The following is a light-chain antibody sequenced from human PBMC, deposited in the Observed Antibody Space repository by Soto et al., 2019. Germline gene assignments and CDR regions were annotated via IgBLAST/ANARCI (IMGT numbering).Light chain of an antibody. CDR2: DVS. Sequence: ALTHPASVSWSPGQSITISCTGTSSDVGGYNYVSWYQHHPGKAPKLMIYDVSNRPSGVSNRFSGSKSGNTASLSISGLQPEDEADYYCSSYRTSSTRQIVCGTGTKVTVL. CDR1: SSDVGGYNY. CDR3: SSYRTSSTRQIV. V-gene: IGLV2-14*03. J-gene: IGLJ1*01.